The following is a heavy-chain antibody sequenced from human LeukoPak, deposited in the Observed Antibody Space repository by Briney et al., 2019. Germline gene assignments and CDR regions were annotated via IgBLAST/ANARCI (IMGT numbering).Heavy chain of an antibody. CDR1: GFTFSSYG. J-gene: IGHJ4*02. CDR2: ISYDGSNK. D-gene: IGHD3-22*01. V-gene: IGHV3-30*03. Sequence: GGSLRLSCAASGFTFSSYGMHWVRQAPGKGLEWVAVISYDGSNKYYADSVKGRFTISRDNSKNTLYLQMNSLRAEDTAVYYCARRPSSGYPDCWGQGTLVTVSS. CDR3: ARRPSSGYPDC.